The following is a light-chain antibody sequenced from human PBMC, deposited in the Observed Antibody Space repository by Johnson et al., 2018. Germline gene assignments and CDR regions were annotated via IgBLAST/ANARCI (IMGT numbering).Light chain of an antibody. CDR1: SSNIGNNY. Sequence: QSVLTQPPSVSAAPGQKVTISCSGSSSNIGNNYVSWYQQLPGTAPKLRIHENNKRPAGMKEGGRGRKEGKKEKGGRTGSQTGDEADYYCGTWDRSLISGNVFGTGTKVTVL. CDR2: ENN. J-gene: IGLJ1*01. CDR3: GTWDRSLISGNV. V-gene: IGLV1-51*02.